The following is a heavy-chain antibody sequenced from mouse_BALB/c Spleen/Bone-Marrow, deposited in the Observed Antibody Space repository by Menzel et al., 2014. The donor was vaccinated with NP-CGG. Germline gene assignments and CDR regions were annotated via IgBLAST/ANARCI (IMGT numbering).Heavy chain of an antibody. CDR3: ASSAYS. Sequence: EVQLQQSGAELVKPGASVKLSCTASGFNIKDTYMHWVKQRPEQGLEWIGRIDPANGNTKYDPKFQGKATITADTSSNIAYLQLSSLTSEDTAVYYCASSAYSWGQGTLVTVSA. CDR2: IDPANGNT. D-gene: IGHD2-10*01. V-gene: IGHV14-3*02. CDR1: GFNIKDTY. J-gene: IGHJ3*01.